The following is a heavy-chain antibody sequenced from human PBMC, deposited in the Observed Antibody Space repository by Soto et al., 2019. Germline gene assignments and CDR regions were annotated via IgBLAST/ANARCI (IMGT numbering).Heavy chain of an antibody. D-gene: IGHD2-15*01. CDR1: GGSINPYY. V-gene: IGHV4-59*01. Sequence: QVQLQESGPGLVQPSETLSLTCNVSGGSINPYYWSWIRQPPGKGLEGIGYVYYSGSTNYNPALESRVSIYLDTSKNKFSLKLSSVTAADTAVYYCASILAGYVYLGHWGQGTLVTGSS. J-gene: IGHJ4*02. CDR3: ASILAGYVYLGH. CDR2: VYYSGST.